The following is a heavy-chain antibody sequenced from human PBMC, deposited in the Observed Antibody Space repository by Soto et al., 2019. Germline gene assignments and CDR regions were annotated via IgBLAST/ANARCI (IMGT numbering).Heavy chain of an antibody. Sequence: GGSLRLSCAASGFTFSSYGMHWVRQAPGKGLEWVAVISYDGSNKYYADSVKGRFTISGDNSKNTLYLQMNSLRAEDTAVYYCAKAPVPYYYGSGHFDYWGQGTLVTVSS. D-gene: IGHD3-10*01. CDR2: ISYDGSNK. V-gene: IGHV3-30*18. CDR3: AKAPVPYYYGSGHFDY. CDR1: GFTFSSYG. J-gene: IGHJ4*02.